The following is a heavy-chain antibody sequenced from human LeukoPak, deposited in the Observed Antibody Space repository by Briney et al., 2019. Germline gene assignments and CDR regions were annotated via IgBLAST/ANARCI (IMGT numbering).Heavy chain of an antibody. CDR3: ARAIRRDNWFDP. CDR2: ICTSGST. J-gene: IGHJ5*02. Sequence: SETLSLTCTVSGGSISSGSYYWSWIRQPAGKGLEWIGRICTSGSTNYNPSLKSRVTISVDTSKNQFSLKLSSVTAADTAVYYCARAIRRDNWFDPWGQGTLVTVSS. D-gene: IGHD3-9*01. V-gene: IGHV4-61*02. CDR1: GGSISSGSYY.